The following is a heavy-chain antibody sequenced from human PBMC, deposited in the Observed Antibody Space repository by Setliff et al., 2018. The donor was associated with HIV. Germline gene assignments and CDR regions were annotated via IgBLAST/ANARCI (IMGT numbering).Heavy chain of an antibody. CDR3: TRDPRLVDF. D-gene: IGHD2-8*02. V-gene: IGHV3-11*05. J-gene: IGHJ3*01. Sequence: LSLTCAVYGGSFSGYYWSWIRQPPGKGLEWISYIRGDSTSINYADSVKGRFIISRDNAKNSLYLQMNSLRAEDTAVYYCTRDPRLVDFWGQGTMVTVSS. CDR1: GGSFSGYY. CDR2: IRGDSTSI.